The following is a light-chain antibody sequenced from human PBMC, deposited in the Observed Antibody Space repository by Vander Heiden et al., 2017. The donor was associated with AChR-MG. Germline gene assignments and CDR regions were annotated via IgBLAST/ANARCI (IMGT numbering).Light chain of an antibody. CDR2: SNS. CDR1: SPNIGTNP. J-gene: IGLJ3*02. V-gene: IGLV1-44*01. Sequence: QSVLTQPPSASGTPGQRVTISSSGSSPNIGTNPANVYQQVPGTAPKLLIDSNSRRPSGVPDRFSGSKSGTSASLAIRGLHSEDEADYYCAAWDHSVNGVVFGGGSKLTVL. CDR3: AAWDHSVNGVV.